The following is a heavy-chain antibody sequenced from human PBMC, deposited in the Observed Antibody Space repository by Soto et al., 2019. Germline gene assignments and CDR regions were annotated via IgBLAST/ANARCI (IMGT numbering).Heavy chain of an antibody. J-gene: IGHJ6*02. CDR2: INTYNGNT. CDR3: AMVDAYVTPSPQDV. V-gene: IGHV1-18*01. D-gene: IGHD2-8*01. CDR1: GYTFTRYG. Sequence: QVQLVQSGAEVKYPGASVKVSCKASGYTFTRYGIGWARQAPGQGLEWMGWINTYNGNTNYAQNVQGRVTLTTDTSTSTAYMELRSLRSNDTAIYYCAMVDAYVTPSPQDVWGQGTTVIVSS.